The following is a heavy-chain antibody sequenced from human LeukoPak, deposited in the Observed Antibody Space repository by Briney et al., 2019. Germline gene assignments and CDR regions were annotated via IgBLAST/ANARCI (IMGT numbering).Heavy chain of an antibody. V-gene: IGHV3-23*01. D-gene: IGHD3-10*01. CDR3: ARDFQAGLLWFGELSGYYYYGMDV. J-gene: IGHJ6*02. CDR1: GFTLSGYA. Sequence: GGSLRLSCAASGFTLSGYAMSWVRQPPGKGLEWVSGNSGGGDNTDYADSVKGRFTISRDNAKNSLYLQMNSLRAEDTAVYYCARDFQAGLLWFGELSGYYYYGMDVWGQGTTITVSS. CDR2: NSGGGDNT.